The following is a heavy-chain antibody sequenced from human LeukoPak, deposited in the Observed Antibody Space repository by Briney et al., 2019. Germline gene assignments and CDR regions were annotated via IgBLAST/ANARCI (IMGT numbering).Heavy chain of an antibody. Sequence: SETLSLTCTVSGGSISSYYWSWIRQPAGKGLEWIGRIYTSGSTNYNPSLKSRVTMSVDTSKNQFSLKLSSVTAADAAVYYCARVPWDSSGWPYFDYWGQGTLVTVSS. J-gene: IGHJ4*02. CDR1: GGSISSYY. CDR3: ARVPWDSSGWPYFDY. V-gene: IGHV4-4*07. CDR2: IYTSGST. D-gene: IGHD6-19*01.